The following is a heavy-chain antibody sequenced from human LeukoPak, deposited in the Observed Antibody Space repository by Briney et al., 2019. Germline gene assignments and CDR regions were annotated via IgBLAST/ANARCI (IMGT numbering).Heavy chain of an antibody. CDR3: ARVPVVAATAHGYYFDY. Sequence: GGSLRLSCAASGFTFSSYGMHWVRQAPGKGLEWVAVIWYDGSNKYYADSVKGRFTISRDNSKNTLYLQMNSLRAEDTAVYYCARVPVVAATAHGYYFDYWGQGTLVTVSS. D-gene: IGHD2-15*01. V-gene: IGHV3-33*01. CDR1: GFTFSSYG. J-gene: IGHJ4*02. CDR2: IWYDGSNK.